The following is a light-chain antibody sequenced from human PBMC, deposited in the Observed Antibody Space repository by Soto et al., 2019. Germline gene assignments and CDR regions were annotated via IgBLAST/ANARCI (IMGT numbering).Light chain of an antibody. V-gene: IGKV1-13*02. CDR3: PQFNSYPQT. CDR1: QGISSA. CDR2: DAS. J-gene: IGKJ1*01. Sequence: AIQLTQSPSSLSASVGDRVTITCRASQGISSALAWYQQKPGKAPKLLIYDASSLKSGVPSRFSGSGSGTDFTLTINSLQPEDFATYYCPQFNSYPQTFGQGTKVEIK.